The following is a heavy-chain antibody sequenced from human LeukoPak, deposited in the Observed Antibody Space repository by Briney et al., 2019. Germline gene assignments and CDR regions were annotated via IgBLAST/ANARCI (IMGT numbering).Heavy chain of an antibody. CDR1: GFTFSSYS. CDR2: ISSSSSTI. D-gene: IGHD2-2*01. CDR3: ARRDIGDIVVVPAAMGWFDP. V-gene: IGHV3-48*01. J-gene: IGHJ5*02. Sequence: GGSLRLSCAASGFTFSSYSMNWVRQAPGKGLEWVSYISSSSSTIYYADSVKGRFTISRDNAKNSLYLQMNSLRAEDTAVYYCARRDIGDIVVVPAAMGWFDPWGQGTLVTVSS.